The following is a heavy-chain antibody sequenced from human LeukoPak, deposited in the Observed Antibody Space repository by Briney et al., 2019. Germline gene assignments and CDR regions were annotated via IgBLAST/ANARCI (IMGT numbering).Heavy chain of an antibody. Sequence: GGSLRLSCAASGFTFDDYAMHWVRQAPGKGLEWVSLISGDGGSTYYADSVKGRFTISRDNSKNTLYLQMNSLRAEDTAVYYCAKELCSGGSCYLFDYWGQGTLVTVSS. CDR1: GFTFDDYA. D-gene: IGHD2-15*01. CDR3: AKELCSGGSCYLFDY. V-gene: IGHV3-43*02. J-gene: IGHJ4*02. CDR2: ISGDGGST.